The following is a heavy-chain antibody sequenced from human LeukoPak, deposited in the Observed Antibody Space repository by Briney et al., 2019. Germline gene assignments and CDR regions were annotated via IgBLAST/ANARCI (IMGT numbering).Heavy chain of an antibody. CDR2: IYYSGST. J-gene: IGHJ4*02. D-gene: IGHD6-6*01. CDR3: ARLGGVGSSSSADY. Sequence: SETLSLTCTVSGGSISSSSYYWGWIRQPPGKGLEWIGSIYYSGSTYYNPSLKSRVTISVDTSKNQFSLKLSSVTAADTAVYYCARLGGVGSSSSADYWGQGTLVTVSS. V-gene: IGHV4-39*01. CDR1: GGSISSSSYY.